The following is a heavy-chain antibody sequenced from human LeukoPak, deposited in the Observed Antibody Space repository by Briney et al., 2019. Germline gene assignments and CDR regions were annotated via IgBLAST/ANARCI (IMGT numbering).Heavy chain of an antibody. Sequence: GGSLRLSCAASGLTLNRYWMSWVRQAPGKGLEWVAKIKQDGSEKYYVDSVKGRFAISRDNSKNTLYLQMNSLRAEDTAVYYCAKDHSNAFDYWGQGTLVTVSS. J-gene: IGHJ4*02. D-gene: IGHD4-11*01. CDR1: GLTLNRYW. V-gene: IGHV3-7*03. CDR3: AKDHSNAFDY. CDR2: IKQDGSEK.